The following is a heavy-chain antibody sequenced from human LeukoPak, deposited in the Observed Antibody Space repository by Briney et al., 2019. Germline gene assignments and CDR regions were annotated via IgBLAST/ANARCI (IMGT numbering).Heavy chain of an antibody. Sequence: SETLSLTCTVSGGSISSYYWSWIRQPPGKGLEWIGYIYYSGSTNYNPSLKSRVTISVDTSKNQFSLKLSSVTAADTAVYYCARRYSGSHVDYWGQGTLVTVSS. D-gene: IGHD1-26*01. CDR3: ARRYSGSHVDY. V-gene: IGHV4-59*08. CDR1: GGSISSYY. CDR2: IYYSGST. J-gene: IGHJ4*02.